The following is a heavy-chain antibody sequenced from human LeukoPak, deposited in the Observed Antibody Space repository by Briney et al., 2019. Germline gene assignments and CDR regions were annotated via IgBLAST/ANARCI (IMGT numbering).Heavy chain of an antibody. CDR2: ISAYNGNT. J-gene: IGHJ4*02. Sequence: ASVKVSCKASGYTFTSYGISWVRQAPGQGLEWMGWISAYNGNTNYAQKFQGRVTMTRDTSISTAYMELSRLRSDDTAVYYCARESSGQMGDYWGQGTLVTVSS. CDR1: GYTFTSYG. V-gene: IGHV1-18*01. CDR3: ARESSGQMGDY. D-gene: IGHD3-22*01.